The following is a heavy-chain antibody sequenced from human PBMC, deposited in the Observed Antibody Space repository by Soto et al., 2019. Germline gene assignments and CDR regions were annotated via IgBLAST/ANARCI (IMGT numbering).Heavy chain of an antibody. J-gene: IGHJ4*02. D-gene: IGHD3-3*01. Sequence: GGSLRLSCAASGFTFSSYAMSWVRQAPGKGLEWVSAISGSGGSTYYADSVKGRFTISRDNSKNTLYLQMNSLRAEDTAVFYCAKVGGYFDFWSGYFDYWGQGTLVTVSS. CDR2: ISGSGGST. CDR3: AKVGGYFDFWSGYFDY. V-gene: IGHV3-23*01. CDR1: GFTFSSYA.